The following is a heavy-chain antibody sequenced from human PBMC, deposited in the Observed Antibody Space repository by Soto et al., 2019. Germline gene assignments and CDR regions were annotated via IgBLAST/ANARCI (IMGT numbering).Heavy chain of an antibody. CDR3: AKELGGYSYGYELDH. CDR2: ISWNSGTR. Sequence: EVQLVDSGGGLVQPGRSLRLSCAASGFTFDIYAMHWVRQAPGKGLEWFSSISWNSGTRGYADSVKGRFTISRDNAKNSLYLQMDSLRTEDTAFYYCAKELGGYSYGYELDHWGQGTLVAVSS. CDR1: GFTFDIYA. V-gene: IGHV3-9*01. D-gene: IGHD5-18*01. J-gene: IGHJ4*02.